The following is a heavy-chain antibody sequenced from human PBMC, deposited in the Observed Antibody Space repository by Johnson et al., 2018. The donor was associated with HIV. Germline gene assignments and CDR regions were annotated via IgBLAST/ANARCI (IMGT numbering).Heavy chain of an antibody. J-gene: IGHJ3*02. CDR2: TRNKANSYTT. CDR1: GFTFSSYA. CDR3: TTVTVTYRTFDI. V-gene: IGHV3-72*01. D-gene: IGHD4-17*01. Sequence: VQLVESGGGLVKPGGSLRLSCAASGFTFSSYAMSWVRQAPGKGLEWVGRTRNKANSYTTEYAASVKGRFTISRDDSKNMLYLQMNSLKTEDTAVYYCTTVTVTYRTFDIWGQGTMVTISS.